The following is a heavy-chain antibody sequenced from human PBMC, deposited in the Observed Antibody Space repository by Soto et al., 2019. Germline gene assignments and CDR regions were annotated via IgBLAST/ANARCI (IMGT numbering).Heavy chain of an antibody. CDR1: GFSLTTSGVG. Sequence: ESGPTLVNPTQTLTLTCTFSGFSLTTSGVGVGWIRQPPGKALEWLALIYWNDDKRYSPSLRGRLTITKDTSKNQVVLAMTNMDPVDTDTYSCANPTLTQATNWLDTWGLGTLVTVSS. CDR3: ANPTLTQATNWLDT. V-gene: IGHV2-5*01. J-gene: IGHJ5*02. CDR2: IYWNDDK. D-gene: IGHD4-4*01.